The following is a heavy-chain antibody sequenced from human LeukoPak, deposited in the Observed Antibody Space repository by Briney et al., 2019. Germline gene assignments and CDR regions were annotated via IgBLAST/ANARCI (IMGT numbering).Heavy chain of an antibody. V-gene: IGHV4-59*08. CDR3: ARHGDGYNPPFDY. J-gene: IGHJ4*02. Sequence: SETLSLTCTVSGGSISSYYWSWIRQPPGKGLEWIGYIYYSGSTNYNPSLKSRVTISVDTSKNQFSLKLSSVTAADTAVYYCARHGDGYNPPFDYWGQGTLVTVSS. CDR2: IYYSGST. D-gene: IGHD5-12*01. CDR1: GGSISSYY.